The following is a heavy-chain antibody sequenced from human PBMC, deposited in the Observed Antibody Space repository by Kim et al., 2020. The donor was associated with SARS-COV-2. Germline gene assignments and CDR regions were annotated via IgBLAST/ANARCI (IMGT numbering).Heavy chain of an antibody. V-gene: IGHV5-51*01. Sequence: GESLKISCKGSGCNFIAYCVAWVRQMPGKGLEWMGIICPGDSQTRYSPSFQGQVTMSADKSISTAYLQWNSLKASDTAMYYCARQTAGDVVGATPPRHWGRGTLVTVSS. CDR3: ARQTAGDVVGATPPRH. D-gene: IGHD1-26*01. J-gene: IGHJ4*02. CDR1: GCNFIAYC. CDR2: ICPGDSQT.